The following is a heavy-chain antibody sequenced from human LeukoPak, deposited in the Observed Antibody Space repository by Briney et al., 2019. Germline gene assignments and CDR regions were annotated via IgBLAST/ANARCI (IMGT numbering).Heavy chain of an antibody. V-gene: IGHV3-30*04. J-gene: IGHJ4*02. D-gene: IGHD1-26*01. Sequence: PGGSLRLSCAASEFTFSRYAMHWVRQAPGKGLEWVAVISHDGSNKYYADSVKGRFTISRDNSQNTLYVQMNSLRAEDTAVYYCTRHPIVGGPDWGQGTLVTVSS. CDR3: TRHPIVGGPD. CDR2: ISHDGSNK. CDR1: EFTFSRYA.